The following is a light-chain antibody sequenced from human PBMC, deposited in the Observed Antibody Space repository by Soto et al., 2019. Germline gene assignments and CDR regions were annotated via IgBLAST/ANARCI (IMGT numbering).Light chain of an antibody. CDR3: QQYGSSPPVT. CDR1: QSVSSSY. Sequence: DIVLTQSPGTLSLSPGERVTLSCRASQSVSSSYLAWYQQKPGQAPRLFIYGASRRATGIPDRFSGSGSGTDFTLTISRLQPEDFAVYYCQQYGSSPPVTFGQGTRLEIK. J-gene: IGKJ5*01. V-gene: IGKV3-20*01. CDR2: GAS.